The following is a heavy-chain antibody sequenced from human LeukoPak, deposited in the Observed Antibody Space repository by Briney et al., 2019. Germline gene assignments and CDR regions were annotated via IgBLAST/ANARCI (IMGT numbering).Heavy chain of an antibody. CDR2: IYNTGST. V-gene: IGHV4-38-2*01. CDR3: ASRTTVTNALSFDY. Sequence: PSETLSLGCGVSGYFVSSGYYWGWIRQPPGQGLEWIGNIYNTGSTYYNPSLKSRVTISVDTSKNQFSLKLTSVTSADTAVYFCASRTTVTNALSFDYWGRGALVAVSS. D-gene: IGHD4-11*01. CDR1: GYFVSSGYY. J-gene: IGHJ4*02.